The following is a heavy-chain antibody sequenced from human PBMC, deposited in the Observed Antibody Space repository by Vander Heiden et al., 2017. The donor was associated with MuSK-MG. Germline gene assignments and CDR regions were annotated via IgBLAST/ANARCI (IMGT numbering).Heavy chain of an antibody. D-gene: IGHD3-22*01. CDR2: ISGSSILK. CDR3: VRGDRRNY. CDR1: GFPFRLSS. J-gene: IGHJ4*02. V-gene: IGHV3-21*01. Sequence: VQLVDSGGGLFERGRSIGPSCVVSGFPFRLSSLNWVRQAPGKGLEWVSSISGSSILKYYLCSVKGRFAISRDNAKNSVSLQMNSLRDDDTGVYYCVRGDRRNYWGLGTMVNVSS.